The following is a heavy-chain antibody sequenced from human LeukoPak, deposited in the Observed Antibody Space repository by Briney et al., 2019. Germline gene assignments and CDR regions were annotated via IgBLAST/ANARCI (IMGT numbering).Heavy chain of an antibody. CDR3: TREGIVGATTLDY. V-gene: IGHV3-49*03. CDR1: GFTFGDYD. Sequence: GGSLRLSCTASGFTFGDYDMSWFRQAPGKGLEWVGFIRSKADGGTTEYAASVKGRFTISRDDSKSIAYLQMNSLKTEDTAVYYCTREGIVGATTLDYWGQGTLVTVSS. CDR2: IRSKADGGTT. J-gene: IGHJ4*02. D-gene: IGHD1-26*01.